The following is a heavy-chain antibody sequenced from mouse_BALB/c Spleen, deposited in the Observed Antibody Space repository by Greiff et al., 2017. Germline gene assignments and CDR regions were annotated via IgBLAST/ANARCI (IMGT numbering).Heavy chain of an antibody. CDR1: GFSLTSYG. J-gene: IGHJ4*01. Sequence: QVQLKESGPGLVAPSQSLSITCTVSGFSLTSYGVHWVRQPPGKGLEWLGVIWAGGSTNYNSALMSRLSISKDNSKSQVFLKMNSLQTDDTAMYYCAREGGYYGGAMDYWGQGTSVTASS. CDR3: AREGGYYGGAMDY. CDR2: IWAGGST. D-gene: IGHD2-3*01. V-gene: IGHV2-9*02.